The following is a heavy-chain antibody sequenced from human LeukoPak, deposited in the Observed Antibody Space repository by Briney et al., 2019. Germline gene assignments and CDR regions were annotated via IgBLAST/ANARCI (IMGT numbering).Heavy chain of an antibody. CDR3: AREDPTAVYGSGSYYTPIFDY. V-gene: IGHV3-53*01. CDR2: IHSGGST. D-gene: IGHD3-10*01. J-gene: IGHJ4*02. Sequence: PGGSLRLSCAASGFTVSSNYMSWVRQAPGKGLEWVSVIHSGGSTYYADSVKGRFTISRDNSKNTLYLQMNSLRAEDTAVYYCAREDPTAVYGSGSYYTPIFDYWGQGTLVTVSS. CDR1: GFTVSSNY.